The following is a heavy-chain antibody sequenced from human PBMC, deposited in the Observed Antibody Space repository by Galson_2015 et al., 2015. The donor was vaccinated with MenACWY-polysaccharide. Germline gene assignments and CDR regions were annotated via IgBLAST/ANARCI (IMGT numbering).Heavy chain of an antibody. J-gene: IGHJ4*02. V-gene: IGHV3-33*01. CDR3: AREGQQLVSDY. CDR1: GFTFSSYG. CDR2: IWYDGSSK. Sequence: SLRLSCAASGFTFSSYGMHWVRQAPGKGLEWVAVIWYDGSSKYYADSVKGRFTISRDNSKNTLYLQMNSLRAEDTAVYYCAREGQQLVSDYWGQGTLVTVSS. D-gene: IGHD6-13*01.